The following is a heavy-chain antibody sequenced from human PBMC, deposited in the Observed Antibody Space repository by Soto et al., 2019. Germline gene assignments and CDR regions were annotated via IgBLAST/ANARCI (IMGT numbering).Heavy chain of an antibody. CDR1: DESIIGRAST. CDR3: AKLYCNSSTCYFHGWFDP. V-gene: IGHV4-31*03. CDR2: VYYSGSS. D-gene: IGHD2-2*01. Sequence: SLCLPCPVYDESIIGRASTWCWIRPPHGKGREWITDVYYSGSSYYKPSLRSRITSSVDTTKNQFSLQLKSMTAADTAVYYSAKLYCNSSTCYFHGWFDPWGQGTLVTVYS. J-gene: IGHJ5*02.